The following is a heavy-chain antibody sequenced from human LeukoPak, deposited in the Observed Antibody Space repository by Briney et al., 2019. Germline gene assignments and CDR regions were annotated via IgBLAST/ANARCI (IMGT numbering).Heavy chain of an antibody. Sequence: PGGPLRLSCEASGFTFSSFSMNWVGQAQGKGLEGVSYISSSSSSTIYYADSVKGRFTISRDNAKNSLYLQMNSLRAEDTAVYYCANLITIFGVGAGGWGQGTLVTVSS. CDR2: ISSSSSSTI. CDR3: ANLITIFGVGAGG. D-gene: IGHD3-3*01. CDR1: GFTFSSFS. V-gene: IGHV3-48*01. J-gene: IGHJ4*02.